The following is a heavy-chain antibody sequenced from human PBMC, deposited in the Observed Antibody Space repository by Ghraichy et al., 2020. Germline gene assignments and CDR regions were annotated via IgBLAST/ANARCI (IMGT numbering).Heavy chain of an antibody. CDR2: IFYSGTT. Sequence: SETLSLTCDVSGGSIYSYDHHWGWIRQAPGKGLEWIATIFYSGTTDFNPSLRSRVHISVDPSRHQFSLTLRSVSVADTATYFCVRHVSSVYRNGWNGPGVIDSWGQGTRVIVSS. CDR1: GGSIYSYDHH. D-gene: IGHD3-16*01. V-gene: IGHV4-39*01. CDR3: VRHVSSVYRNGWNGPGVIDS. J-gene: IGHJ4*02.